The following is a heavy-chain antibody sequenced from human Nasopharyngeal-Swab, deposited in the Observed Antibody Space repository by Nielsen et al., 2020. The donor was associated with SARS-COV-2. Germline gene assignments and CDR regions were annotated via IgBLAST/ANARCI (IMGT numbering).Heavy chain of an antibody. CDR1: GFTFSSYA. Sequence: GESLKISCAASGFTFSSYAMSWVRRAPGKGLEWVSIISGSGDTTYYADSVNDRFTISRDNSKNTLYLQMNSLRVEDTAVYYCAKGGYLKAAEAFDIWGQGTMVTVSS. CDR2: ISGSGDTT. V-gene: IGHV3-23*01. D-gene: IGHD6-13*01. CDR3: AKGGYLKAAEAFDI. J-gene: IGHJ3*02.